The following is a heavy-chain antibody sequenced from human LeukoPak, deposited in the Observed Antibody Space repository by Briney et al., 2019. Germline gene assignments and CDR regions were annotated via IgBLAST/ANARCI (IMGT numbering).Heavy chain of an antibody. CDR2: ISYDGSNK. J-gene: IGHJ4*02. D-gene: IGHD6-19*01. V-gene: IGHV3-30*18. CDR1: GFTFSSYG. Sequence: GGSLRLSCAASGFTFSSYGMHWVRQAPGKGLEWVAVISYDGSNKYYADSVKGRFTISRDNSKNTLYLQMNSLRAEDTAVYYCAKAEYSSGWSGGDYWGQGTLVTVSS. CDR3: AKAEYSSGWSGGDY.